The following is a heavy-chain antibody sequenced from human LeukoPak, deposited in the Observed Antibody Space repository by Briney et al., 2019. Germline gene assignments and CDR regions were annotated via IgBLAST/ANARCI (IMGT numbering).Heavy chain of an antibody. CDR3: ARASRLGELSLGY. CDR2: IKYSGST. V-gene: IGHV4-31*03. Sequence: PSQTLSLTCTVSGGSISSGGYYWSWIRQHPGKGLEWIGHIKYSGSTHYNPSLKSRVTISVDTFKNQFSLKLSSVTAADTAVYYCARASRLGELSLGYWGQGTLVTVSS. J-gene: IGHJ4*02. D-gene: IGHD3-16*02. CDR1: GGSISSGGYY.